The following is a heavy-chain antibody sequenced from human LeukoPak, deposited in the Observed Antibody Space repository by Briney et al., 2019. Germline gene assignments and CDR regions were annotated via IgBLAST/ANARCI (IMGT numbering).Heavy chain of an antibody. D-gene: IGHD2-21*01. CDR2: IIPIFGTA. J-gene: IGHJ4*02. CDR3: ARGGEGPYYFDY. V-gene: IGHV1-69*01. Sequence: GASVKVSCKASGGTFSSYAISWVRQAPGQGLEWMGGIIPIFGTANYAQKFLGRVTITADESTSTAYMELSSLRSEDTAVYYCARGGEGPYYFDYWGQGTLVTVSS. CDR1: GGTFSSYA.